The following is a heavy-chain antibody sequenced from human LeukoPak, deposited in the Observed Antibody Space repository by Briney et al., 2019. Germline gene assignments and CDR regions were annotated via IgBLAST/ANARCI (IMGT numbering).Heavy chain of an antibody. D-gene: IGHD3-3*01. CDR3: ARSSIFGVVIYPDI. J-gene: IGHJ3*02. Sequence: SQTLSLTCTVSGGSISSGSDYWNWIRQPAGKGLEWIGRMYTSGSIDYNPSLKSRVSISVDTSKNQFSLKLSSVTAADTAVYYCARSSIFGVVIYPDIWGQGTMVTVSS. CDR2: MYTSGSI. CDR1: GGSISSGSDY. V-gene: IGHV4-61*02.